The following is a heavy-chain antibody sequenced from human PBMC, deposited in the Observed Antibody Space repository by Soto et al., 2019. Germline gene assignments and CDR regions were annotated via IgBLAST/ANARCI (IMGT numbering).Heavy chain of an antibody. CDR3: AREKVGANDY. CDR1: GYTFTSYD. D-gene: IGHD1-26*01. V-gene: IGHV1-8*01. CDR2: MNPNSGNT. Sequence: QVQLVQSGAEVKKPGASVKVSCKASGYTFTSYDINWVRQATGQGLEWMGWMNPNSGNTGYAQTVQGRDSMTRNTSISTAYMEMSSLRSDDTAVYYCAREKVGANDYWGQGTLVTVSS. J-gene: IGHJ4*02.